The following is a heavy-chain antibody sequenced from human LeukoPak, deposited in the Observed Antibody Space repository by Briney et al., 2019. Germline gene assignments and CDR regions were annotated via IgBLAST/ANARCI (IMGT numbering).Heavy chain of an antibody. CDR1: GYTFTGYY. V-gene: IGHV1-2*04. CDR2: INPNSGGT. D-gene: IGHD6-19*01. Sequence: ASVKVSCKASGYTFTGYYMHWVRQAPGQGLEWMGWINPNSGGTNYAQKFQGWVTMTRDTSISTAYMELSRLRSDDTAVYYCARGRGGWRYYFDYWGQGTLVTVSS. J-gene: IGHJ4*02. CDR3: ARGRGGWRYYFDY.